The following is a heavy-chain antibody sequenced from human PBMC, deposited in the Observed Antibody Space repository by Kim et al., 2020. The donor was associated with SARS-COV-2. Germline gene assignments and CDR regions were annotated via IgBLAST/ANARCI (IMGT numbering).Heavy chain of an antibody. J-gene: IGHJ3*02. V-gene: IGHV3-73*01. Sequence: ASVKGRFTIARDDSKNSAYLQMNSLRTEDTAVYYCTRLRYKWNSRPDGFDIWGQGTMVTVSS. D-gene: IGHD1-1*01. CDR3: TRLRYKWNSRPDGFDI.